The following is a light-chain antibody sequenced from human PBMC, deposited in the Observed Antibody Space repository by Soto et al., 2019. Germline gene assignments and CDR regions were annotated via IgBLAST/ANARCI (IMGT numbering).Light chain of an antibody. Sequence: EIMLTQPPGPLSLSPGERATLSCRASQSVSNNYLAWYQQNPGQAPRLLIYGASNRATGIPDRFSGSGSGTDFTLTISRLEPEDFAVYYCQQYGSSGTFGQGTKVDIK. CDR3: QQYGSSGT. V-gene: IGKV3-20*01. CDR2: GAS. CDR1: QSVSNNY. J-gene: IGKJ1*01.